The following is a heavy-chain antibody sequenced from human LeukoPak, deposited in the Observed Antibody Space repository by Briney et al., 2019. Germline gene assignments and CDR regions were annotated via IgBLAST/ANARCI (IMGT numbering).Heavy chain of an antibody. CDR2: IYYSGST. CDR3: ARHGGGSYLYYIDY. Sequence: PSETLSLTCTVSGGSISSSSFYWGWLRQSPGKGPEWIGNIYYSGSTYYNPSLKSRVTMSVDTSKNQFSVKLSSVTAADTSVYYCARHGGGSYLYYIDYWGQGTLVTVSS. D-gene: IGHD1-26*01. V-gene: IGHV4-39*01. CDR1: GGSISSSSFY. J-gene: IGHJ4*02.